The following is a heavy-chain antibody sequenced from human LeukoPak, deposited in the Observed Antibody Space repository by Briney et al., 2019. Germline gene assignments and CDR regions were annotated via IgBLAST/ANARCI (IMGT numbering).Heavy chain of an antibody. Sequence: PGGSLRLSCAASGFTFSSYAMSWVRQAPGKGLEWVSAISGSSGSTYYADSVKGRFTISRDNSKNTLYLQMNSLRAEDTAVYYCAKELSSGWPYYYYGMDVWGQGTTVTVSS. CDR3: AKELSSGWPYYYYGMDV. V-gene: IGHV3-23*01. CDR1: GFTFSSYA. J-gene: IGHJ6*02. CDR2: ISGSSGST. D-gene: IGHD6-19*01.